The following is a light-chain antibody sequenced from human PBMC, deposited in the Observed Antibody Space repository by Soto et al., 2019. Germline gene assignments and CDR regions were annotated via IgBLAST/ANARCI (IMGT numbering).Light chain of an antibody. CDR2: GVS. J-gene: IGKJ5*01. CDR3: QQYVSAPIT. V-gene: IGKV3-20*01. CDR1: QSLSSNY. Sequence: EIALTQSPGTLSLSPGERATLSCRASQSLSSNYLAWYQQKPGQAPRLLIYGVSSRATGVPVSFSGSGSGTDFTLTISRLEPEDFAVYYCQQYVSAPITFGQGTRLEIK.